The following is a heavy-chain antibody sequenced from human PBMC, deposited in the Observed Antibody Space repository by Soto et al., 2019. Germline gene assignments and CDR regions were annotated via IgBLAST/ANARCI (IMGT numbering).Heavy chain of an antibody. CDR2: IKKDGSQI. CDR3: ARDVSPGSSSLYLDAFDI. Sequence: EVQLVESGGGLVQPGGSLRLSCVASGFSCGSSWMTWVAQVPGKGLEWVANIKKDGSQISYLDSVRGRFTISRDNAKNSLYLQMNSLRAEDTALYYCARDVSPGSSSLYLDAFDIWGQGTMVTVSS. D-gene: IGHD6-13*01. V-gene: IGHV3-7*05. CDR1: GFSCGSSW. J-gene: IGHJ3*02.